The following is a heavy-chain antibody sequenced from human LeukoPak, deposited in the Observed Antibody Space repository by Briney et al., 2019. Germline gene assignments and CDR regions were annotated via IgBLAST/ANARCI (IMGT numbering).Heavy chain of an antibody. CDR2: ISDSGDGT. J-gene: IGHJ4*02. CDR1: GFTFSSYA. Sequence: GGSLRLSCAASGFTFSSYAMSWVRQAPGKGLEWVSTISDSGDGTYYADSVKGRFTISRDNSKNTLYLQMNSLRAEDTAVYYCAKTGQFDYWGQGTLVTVSS. V-gene: IGHV3-23*01. CDR3: AKTGQFDY.